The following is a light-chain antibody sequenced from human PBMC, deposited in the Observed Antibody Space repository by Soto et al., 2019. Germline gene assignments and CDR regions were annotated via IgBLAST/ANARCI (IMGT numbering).Light chain of an antibody. CDR1: QRVSSSY. CDR2: GAS. J-gene: IGKJ1*01. V-gene: IGKV3-20*01. CDR3: QQYGSSPRT. Sequence: DIVLTQSPCTLSLSPGERATISCRASQRVSSSYLAWYQQKPGQAPRLLIYGASRRATGIPDRFSGSGSGTDFTLTISRLEPEDFAVYYCQQYGSSPRTFDQGTKVEIK.